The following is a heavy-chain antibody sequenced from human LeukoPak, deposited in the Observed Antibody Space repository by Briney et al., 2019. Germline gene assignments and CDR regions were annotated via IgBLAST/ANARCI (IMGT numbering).Heavy chain of an antibody. CDR1: GGSISSGDYY. Sequence: SETLSLTCTVSGGSISSGDYYWSWIRQPPGKGLEWIGYIYYSGSTYYNPSLKSRVTISVDTSKNQFSLKLSSVTAADTAVYYCARVRRGITMVWGYNWFDPWGQGTLVTVSS. J-gene: IGHJ5*02. V-gene: IGHV4-30-4*01. CDR3: ARVRRGITMVWGYNWFDP. D-gene: IGHD3-10*01. CDR2: IYYSGST.